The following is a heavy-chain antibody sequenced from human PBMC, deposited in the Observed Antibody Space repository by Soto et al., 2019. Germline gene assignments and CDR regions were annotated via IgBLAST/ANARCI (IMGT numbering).Heavy chain of an antibody. D-gene: IGHD6-6*01. Sequence: QVQLVQSGAEVKKPGSSVKVSCKASGGTFSSYAISWVRQAPGQGLEWMGGIIPIFGTANYAKKFQGRVTITADESTRTAYMELSSLRSEDTAVYYCARDRYSSSSGAWRWFDPWGQGTLVTVSS. J-gene: IGHJ5*02. CDR1: GGTFSSYA. V-gene: IGHV1-69*01. CDR2: IIPIFGTA. CDR3: ARDRYSSSSGAWRWFDP.